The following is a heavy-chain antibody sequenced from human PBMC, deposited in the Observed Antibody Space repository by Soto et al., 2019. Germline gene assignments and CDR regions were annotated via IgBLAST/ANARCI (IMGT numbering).Heavy chain of an antibody. Sequence: GGSLRPSCAASGFTFSSYAMSWVRQAPGKGLEWVSAISGSGGSTYYADSVKGRFTISRDNSKNTLYLQMNSLRAEDTAVYYCAKVYYDILTGYGPPYYYYYYMDVWGKGTTVTVSS. V-gene: IGHV3-23*01. CDR3: AKVYYDILTGYGPPYYYYYYMDV. CDR1: GFTFSSYA. CDR2: ISGSGGST. D-gene: IGHD3-9*01. J-gene: IGHJ6*03.